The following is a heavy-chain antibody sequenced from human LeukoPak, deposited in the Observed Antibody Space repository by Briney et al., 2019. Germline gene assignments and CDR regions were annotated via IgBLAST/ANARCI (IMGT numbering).Heavy chain of an antibody. D-gene: IGHD3-22*01. CDR2: ISAYNGDT. Sequence: GASVKVSCKASGYTFTSYGISWVRQAPGQGLEWMGWISAYNGDTNYAQKLQGRVTMTRDTSTSTVYMELSSLRSEDTAVYYCARRGSSGSSDYWGQGTLVTVSS. V-gene: IGHV1-18*01. CDR3: ARRGSSGSSDY. CDR1: GYTFTSYG. J-gene: IGHJ4*02.